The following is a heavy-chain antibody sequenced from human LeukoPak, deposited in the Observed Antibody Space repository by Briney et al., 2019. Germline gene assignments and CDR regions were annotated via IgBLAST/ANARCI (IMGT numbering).Heavy chain of an antibody. CDR3: ALSGAGAYYYGMDV. CDR1: GGSISSYY. V-gene: IGHV4-59*01. CDR2: IYYGGST. D-gene: IGHD3-10*01. Sequence: PSEALSLTCTVSGGSISSYYWSWIRQPPGKGLEWIGYIYYGGSTNYNPSLKSRVTISVDTSKNQFSLKLSSVTAADTAVYYCALSGAGAYYYGMDVWGQGTTVTVSS. J-gene: IGHJ6*02.